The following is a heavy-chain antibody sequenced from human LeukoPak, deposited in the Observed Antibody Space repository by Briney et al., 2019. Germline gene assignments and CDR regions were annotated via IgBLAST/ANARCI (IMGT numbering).Heavy chain of an antibody. CDR1: GGSFSGYY. D-gene: IGHD6-19*01. CDR3: ARRRDSSGWYRVLGPYDY. Sequence: SETLSLTCAVYGGSFSGYYWGWIRQPPGRGLEWIGSIYYSGSTYYNPSLKSRVTISVDTSKNQFSLKLSSVTAADTAVYYCARRRDSSGWYRVLGPYDYWGQGTLVTVSS. CDR2: IYYSGST. V-gene: IGHV4-39*01. J-gene: IGHJ4*02.